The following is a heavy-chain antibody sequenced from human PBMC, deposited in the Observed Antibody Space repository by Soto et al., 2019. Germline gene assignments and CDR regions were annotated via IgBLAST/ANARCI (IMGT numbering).Heavy chain of an antibody. V-gene: IGHV6-1*01. CDR1: GDSVSSNSAV. CDR3: ARLVGNSGLDH. J-gene: IGHJ4*02. Sequence: QVQLQQSGPGLVKPSQTLSLTCAISGDSVSSNSAVWNWIRQSPSRGLEWLGRTYYRSIWQTQYAVSMKSRMTSNPDAAKNQCSLQLNSVTPEDTAMYYCARLVGNSGLDHWGQGTLVTVSS. CDR2: TYYRSIWQT. D-gene: IGHD6-25*01.